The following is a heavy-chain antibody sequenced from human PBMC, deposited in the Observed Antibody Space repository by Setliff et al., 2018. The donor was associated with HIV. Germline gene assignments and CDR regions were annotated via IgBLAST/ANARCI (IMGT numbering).Heavy chain of an antibody. D-gene: IGHD4-17*01. Sequence: ASVKVSCKASGYTFTDDYMHWVQQAPGKGLEWMGRVGPENNKTIYTEKFQGRVSMTADTSTDTAYMELWSLTSEDTAVYYCARPGGSYGDYGWYLRFWGQGTLVTVSS. V-gene: IGHV1-69-2*01. CDR1: GYTFTDDY. J-gene: IGHJ4*02. CDR3: ARPGGSYGDYGWYLRF. CDR2: VGPENNKT.